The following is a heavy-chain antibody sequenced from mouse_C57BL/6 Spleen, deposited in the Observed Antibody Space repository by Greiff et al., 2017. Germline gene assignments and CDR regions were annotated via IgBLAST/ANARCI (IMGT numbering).Heavy chain of an antibody. CDR1: GYTFTSYW. D-gene: IGHD1-1*01. Sequence: QVQLQQPGAELVMPGASVKLSCKASGYTFTSYWMHWVKQRPGQGLEWIGEIDPSDSYTNYNQKFKGKSTLTVDKSSRTAYMQRISLTFEDCAVYYSASDRYYGGRDWCFDVWGTGATVTVSA. V-gene: IGHV1-69*01. J-gene: IGHJ1*03. CDR3: ASDRYYGGRDWCFDV. CDR2: IDPSDSYT.